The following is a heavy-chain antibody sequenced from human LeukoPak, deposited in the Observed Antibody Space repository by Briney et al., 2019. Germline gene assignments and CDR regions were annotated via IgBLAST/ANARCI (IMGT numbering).Heavy chain of an antibody. D-gene: IGHD6-19*01. J-gene: IGHJ4*02. Sequence: SETLSLTCTVSGGSISSYYWSWIRQPPGKGLEWIGYIYDSGTTNYNPSLKSRVTISADTSKNQFSLKLSSVTAADTAVYYCARDSSGWSEFDYWGQGTLVTVSS. V-gene: IGHV4-59*01. CDR1: GGSISSYY. CDR2: IYDSGTT. CDR3: ARDSSGWSEFDY.